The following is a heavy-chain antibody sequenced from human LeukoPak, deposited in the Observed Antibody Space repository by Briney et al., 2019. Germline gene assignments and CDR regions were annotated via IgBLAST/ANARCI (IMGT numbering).Heavy chain of an antibody. CDR3: ARGGDYGDYVQN. Sequence: PGGSLRLSCAASGFTLSSYRLHWVRQAPGKGLVWVSRINYDGTSTLYADSVKGRFTISRDNSKNTLYLQMNSLRAEDTAVYYCARGGDYGDYVQNWGQGTLVTVSS. CDR2: INYDGTST. CDR1: GFTLSSYR. J-gene: IGHJ1*01. V-gene: IGHV3-74*01. D-gene: IGHD4-17*01.